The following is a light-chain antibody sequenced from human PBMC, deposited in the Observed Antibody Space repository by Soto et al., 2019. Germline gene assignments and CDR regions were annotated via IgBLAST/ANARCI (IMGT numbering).Light chain of an antibody. Sequence: DVVMTQSPLSLPVTLGQPASMSCISNQCLVHSDGIAYFSRFQQRPGRSPRRLIYKVSNRDSGVPARFSGSGSGTDFALKISRVEAEDVGVYYCMQGTHWPITFGQGTRLEIK. CDR1: QCLVHSDGIAY. CDR3: MQGTHWPIT. CDR2: KVS. V-gene: IGKV2-30*02. J-gene: IGKJ5*01.